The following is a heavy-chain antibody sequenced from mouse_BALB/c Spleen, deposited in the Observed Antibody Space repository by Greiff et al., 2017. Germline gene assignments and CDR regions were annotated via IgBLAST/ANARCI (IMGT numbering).Heavy chain of an antibody. CDR1: GYTFTDYE. J-gene: IGHJ3*01. CDR2: IHPGSGGT. V-gene: IGHV1-15*01. Sequence: QVQLKESGAELVRPGASVKLSCKALGYTFTDYEIHWVKQTPVHGLEWIGAIHPGSGGTAYNQKFKGKATLTADKSSSTAYMELSSLTSEDSAVYYCTRRGYYGSSSLAWFAYWGQGTLVTVSA. D-gene: IGHD1-1*01. CDR3: TRRGYYGSSSLAWFAY.